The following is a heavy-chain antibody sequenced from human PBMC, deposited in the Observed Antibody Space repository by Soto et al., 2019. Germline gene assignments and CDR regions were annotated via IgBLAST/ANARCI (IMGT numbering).Heavy chain of an antibody. CDR3: AHIPLFDVGYP. V-gene: IGHV2-5*02. J-gene: IGHJ5*02. Sequence: QITLKESGPTLVKPTQTLTLTCTFSGFSLSTSGVGVGWIRQPPGKALEWLALIYWDDDKRYIPSLKRRLTITKDTSKTQVVLTMPTMDPVDPATYSCAHIPLFDVGYPWGQGTLVTVSS. D-gene: IGHD2-21*01. CDR1: GFSLSTSGVG. CDR2: IYWDDDK.